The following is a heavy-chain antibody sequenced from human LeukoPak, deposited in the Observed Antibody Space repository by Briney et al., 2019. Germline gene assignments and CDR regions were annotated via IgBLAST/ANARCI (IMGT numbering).Heavy chain of an antibody. CDR2: ISYDGSNK. D-gene: IGHD2-15*01. V-gene: IGHV3-30-3*01. CDR3: ARGGRYYYYGMDV. Sequence: GGSLRLSCAASGFTFSSYAMHWVRQAPGKRLEWVAVISYDGSNKYYADSVRGRFTISRDNSKNTLYLQMNSLRAEDTAVYYCARGGRYYYYGMDVWGQGTTVTVSS. J-gene: IGHJ6*02. CDR1: GFTFSSYA.